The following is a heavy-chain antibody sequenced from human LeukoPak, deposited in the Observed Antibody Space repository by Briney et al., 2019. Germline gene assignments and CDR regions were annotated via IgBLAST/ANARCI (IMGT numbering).Heavy chain of an antibody. J-gene: IGHJ4*02. CDR3: ARGMATTYLDY. CDR1: GVSMSSSY. D-gene: IGHD5-24*01. V-gene: IGHV4-59*01. CDR2: IYETGST. Sequence: PSETLSLTCTVSGVSMSSSYWSWIRQPPGKGLEWIGYIYETGSTHYNPSFKSRVTISLDTSKKQFSLKLSSVTAADTAVYYCARGMATTYLDYWGQGALVTVSS.